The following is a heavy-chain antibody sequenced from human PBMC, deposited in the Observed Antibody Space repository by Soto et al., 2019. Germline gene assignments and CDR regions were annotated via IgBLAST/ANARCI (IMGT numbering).Heavy chain of an antibody. V-gene: IGHV1-18*01. J-gene: IGHJ6*02. CDR2: ISAYNGNT. D-gene: IGHD1-20*01. CDR1: GYTFTSYG. CDR3: ARDRAPYNWNYYYYGMDV. Sequence: ASVKVSCKASGYTFTSYGISWVRQAPGQGLEWMGWISAYNGNTNYAQKLQGRVTMTTDTSTSTAYMELRSLRSDDTAVYYCARDRAPYNWNYYYYGMDVWGQGTTVTVSS.